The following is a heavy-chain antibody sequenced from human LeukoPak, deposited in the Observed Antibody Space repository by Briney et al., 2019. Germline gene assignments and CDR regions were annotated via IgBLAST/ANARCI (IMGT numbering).Heavy chain of an antibody. Sequence: TGGSLRLSCAASGFTFSSYGMHWVRQAPGKGLEWVAVISYDGSNKYYADSVKGRFTISRDNSKNTLYLQMNSLRAEDTAVYHCAKAWQRHRSIDYWGQGTLVTVSS. J-gene: IGHJ4*02. V-gene: IGHV3-30*18. D-gene: IGHD6-25*01. CDR1: GFTFSSYG. CDR2: ISYDGSNK. CDR3: AKAWQRHRSIDY.